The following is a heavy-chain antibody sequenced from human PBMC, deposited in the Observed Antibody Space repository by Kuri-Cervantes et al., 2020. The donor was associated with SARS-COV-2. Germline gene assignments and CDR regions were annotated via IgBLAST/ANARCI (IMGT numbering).Heavy chain of an antibody. V-gene: IGHV3-48*02. CDR2: ISSSSSTI. CDR1: GFTFSNYS. D-gene: IGHD3-9*01. CDR3: ARGSEAGYYYFDY. Sequence: GGSLRLSCAASGFTFSNYSMNWVRQAPGKGLEWVSYISSSSSTIYYADSVKGRFTISRDNAKNSLYLQMNSLRDEDTAVYYCARGSEAGYYYFDYWGQGTPVTVSS. J-gene: IGHJ4*02.